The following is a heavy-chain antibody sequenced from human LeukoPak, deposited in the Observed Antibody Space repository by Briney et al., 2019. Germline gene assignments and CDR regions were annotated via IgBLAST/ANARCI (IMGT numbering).Heavy chain of an antibody. D-gene: IGHD3-3*01. CDR1: GFTFTNSF. CDR3: TRADDQDFDH. CDR2: IDSGAGNA. J-gene: IGHJ4*02. Sequence: ASVKVSCKASGFTFTNSFIHWVRQGPGQGLEWMGIIDSGAGNASYAQKFQGRVTMARDTSTSTVYMELRSLTSDDTALYFCTRADDQDFDHWGQGTLVIVSS. V-gene: IGHV1-46*01.